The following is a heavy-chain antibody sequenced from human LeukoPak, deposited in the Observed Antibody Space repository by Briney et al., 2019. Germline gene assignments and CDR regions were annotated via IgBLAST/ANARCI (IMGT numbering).Heavy chain of an antibody. D-gene: IGHD1-26*01. CDR1: EYTFTGYY. CDR2: INPNSGGT. CDR3: ARDRESYVGTNWFDP. Sequence: ASVKVSCKASEYTFTGYYMHWVRQAPGQGLEWMGWINPNSGGTNYAQKFQGRVTMTRDTSISTAYMELSRLRSDDTAVYYCARDRESYVGTNWFDPWGQGTLVTVSS. J-gene: IGHJ5*02. V-gene: IGHV1-2*02.